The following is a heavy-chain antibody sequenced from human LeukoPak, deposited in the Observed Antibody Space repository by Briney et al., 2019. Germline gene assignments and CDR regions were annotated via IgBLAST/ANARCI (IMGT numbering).Heavy chain of an antibody. V-gene: IGHV4-39*01. Sequence: SETLSLTCAVSGGSISSSSYYWGWIRQPPGKGLEWIGNIYYIGSTYYNPSLKSRVTISVDTSKNQFSLKLSSVTAADTAVYYCARGGTEGYYDSSGYSAGGLFDYWGQGTLVTVSS. D-gene: IGHD3-22*01. CDR2: IYYIGST. J-gene: IGHJ4*02. CDR1: GGSISSSSYY. CDR3: ARGGTEGYYDSSGYSAGGLFDY.